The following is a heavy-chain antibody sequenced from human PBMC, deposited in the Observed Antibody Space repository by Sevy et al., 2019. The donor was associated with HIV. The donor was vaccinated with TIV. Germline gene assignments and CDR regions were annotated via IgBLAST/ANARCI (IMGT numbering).Heavy chain of an antibody. CDR3: AGHAWGSGDFDY. Sequence: SETLSLTCTVSGGSISSSSYYWGWIRQPPGKGLEWIGSIYYSGSTYYHPSLKSRVTISVDTSKNQFSLKLSSVTAADTAVYYCAGHAWGSGDFDYWGQGTLVTVSS. J-gene: IGHJ4*02. CDR2: IYYSGST. V-gene: IGHV4-39*01. D-gene: IGHD6-19*01. CDR1: GGSISSSSYY.